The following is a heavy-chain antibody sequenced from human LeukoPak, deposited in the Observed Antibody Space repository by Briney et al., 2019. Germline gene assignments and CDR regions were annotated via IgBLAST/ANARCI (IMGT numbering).Heavy chain of an antibody. D-gene: IGHD3-22*01. J-gene: IGHJ3*01. CDR2: VSYTGRT. Sequence: PSETLSLTCTVSGDSISSYYWSWIRQPPGKRLEWIGYVSYTGRTKYNPSLQSRVTISIDTSKSQFSLKLTSVTSADTAVYSCARLLDNDISGDPDTFDVWGQGTTVIVSS. CDR1: GDSISSYY. CDR3: ARLLDNDISGDPDTFDV. V-gene: IGHV4-59*01.